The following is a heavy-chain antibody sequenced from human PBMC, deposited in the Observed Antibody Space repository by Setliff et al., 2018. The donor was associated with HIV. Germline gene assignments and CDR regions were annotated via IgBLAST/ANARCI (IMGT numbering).Heavy chain of an antibody. D-gene: IGHD2-8*01. CDR2: IYTNGRT. Sequence: SETLSLTCTVSGGSISSNSYYWSWIRQPAGKGLEWIGHIYTNGRTNYNPPLKSRVTISVDPSKNQFSLKLSSVTAADTAVYYCARDAPTVYANGWFDPWGQGTLVTVSS. J-gene: IGHJ5*02. V-gene: IGHV4-61*09. CDR3: ARDAPTVYANGWFDP. CDR1: GGSISSNSYY.